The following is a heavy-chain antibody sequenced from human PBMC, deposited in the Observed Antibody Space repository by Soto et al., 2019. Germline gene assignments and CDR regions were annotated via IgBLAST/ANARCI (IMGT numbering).Heavy chain of an antibody. V-gene: IGHV1-18*01. CDR2: ISAYNGNT. Sequence: GASVKVSCKASGYTFTSYGISWVRQAPGQGLEWMGWISAYNGNTNYAQKLQGRVTMTTDTSTSTAYMELRSLRSDDTAVYYCARVHLKYGDYVRWFDPWGQGTLVTVSS. J-gene: IGHJ5*02. CDR3: ARVHLKYGDYVRWFDP. D-gene: IGHD4-17*01. CDR1: GYTFTSYG.